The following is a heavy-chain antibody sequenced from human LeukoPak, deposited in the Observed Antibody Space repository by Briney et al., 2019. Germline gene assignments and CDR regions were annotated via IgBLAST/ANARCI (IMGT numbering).Heavy chain of an antibody. J-gene: IGHJ4*02. CDR1: GGSISSNY. CDR3: SRVRRDGYNPLDY. CDR2: IYYPGST. D-gene: IGHD5-24*01. Sequence: SETLSLTCTVSGGSISSNYWSWIRQPPGKGLEWIGYIYYPGSTNYNPSPKSRVTISLDTSNKQFSLKLSSVTAADTAVYYCSRVRRDGYNPLDYWGQGTLVTVSS. V-gene: IGHV4-59*08.